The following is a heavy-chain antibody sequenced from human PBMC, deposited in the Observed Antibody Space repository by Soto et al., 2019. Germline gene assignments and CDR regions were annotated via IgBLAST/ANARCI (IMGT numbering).Heavy chain of an antibody. V-gene: IGHV4-59*01. CDR1: GDSISSYY. D-gene: IGHD4-17*01. CDR3: ARGRRGDYVPFDY. CDR2: IYYSGST. Sequence: QVQLQESGPGLVKPSETLSLTCTVSGDSISSYYWSWIRQPPGKGLEWIGDIYYSGSTNYNPSLKSRVTISVDPSKNQFSLKLSSVTAADTAVYYCARGRRGDYVPFDYWGQGTLVTVSS. J-gene: IGHJ4*02.